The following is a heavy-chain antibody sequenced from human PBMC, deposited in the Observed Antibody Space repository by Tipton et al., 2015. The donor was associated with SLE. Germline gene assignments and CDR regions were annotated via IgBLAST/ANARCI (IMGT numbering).Heavy chain of an antibody. CDR1: GFTFSSYE. D-gene: IGHD3-9*01. V-gene: IGHV3-48*03. J-gene: IGHJ6*02. CDR2: ISSSGGTI. CDR3: ARGGGYDILTGSDSHSYSMDV. Sequence: SLRLSCAASGFTFSSYEMNWVRQAPEKGLEWVSYISSSGGTIYYADSVKGRFTISRDNARKSLYLQMNSLRAEDTAVYYCARGGGYDILTGSDSHSYSMDVWGQGTTVTVSS.